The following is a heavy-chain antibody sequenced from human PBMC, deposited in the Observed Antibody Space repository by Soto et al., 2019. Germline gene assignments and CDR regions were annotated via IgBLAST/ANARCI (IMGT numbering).Heavy chain of an antibody. D-gene: IGHD1-20*01. CDR2: ISYDGSNK. CDR3: ARAVDNWNDVGWFDP. CDR1: GFTFSSDA. V-gene: IGHV3-30-3*01. Sequence: GGSLRLSCAASGFTFSSDAMHWVRQAPGKVLEWVAVISYDGSNKYYADSVKGRFTISRDNSKNTLYLQMNSLRAEDTAVYYCARAVDNWNDVGWFDPWGQGTLVTVSS. J-gene: IGHJ5*02.